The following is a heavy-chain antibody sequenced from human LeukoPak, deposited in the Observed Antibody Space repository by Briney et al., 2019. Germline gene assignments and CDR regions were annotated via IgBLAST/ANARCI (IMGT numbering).Heavy chain of an antibody. V-gene: IGHV3-21*01. CDR2: ISSSSSYI. CDR3: ARAAELATVTTSWNY. Sequence: GGSLRLSCAASEFTFSIYSMNCVRQAPGKWLEWVSSISSSSSYIYYADSVKGRFTISRDNAKNSLYLQMNSLRAEDTAVYYCARAAELATVTTSWNYWGQGTLVTVSS. J-gene: IGHJ4*02. D-gene: IGHD4-11*01. CDR1: EFTFSIYS.